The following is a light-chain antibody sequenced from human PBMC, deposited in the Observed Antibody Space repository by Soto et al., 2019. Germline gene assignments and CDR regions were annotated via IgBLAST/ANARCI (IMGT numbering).Light chain of an antibody. CDR1: QVIRND. J-gene: IGKJ4*01. CDR3: LQDYSYPLT. Sequence: AIQMTQSPSSLAASVGDRVTISCRASQVIRNDLGWYQQRPGKAPRLLIYAASGLQTGVPSRFSGSGSGTDFTLTITNLQPEDFATYYCLQDYSYPLTFGGGTKVDIK. CDR2: AAS. V-gene: IGKV1-6*01.